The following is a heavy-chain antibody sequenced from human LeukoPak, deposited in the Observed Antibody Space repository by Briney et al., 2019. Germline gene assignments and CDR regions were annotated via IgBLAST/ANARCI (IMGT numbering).Heavy chain of an antibody. D-gene: IGHD3-3*01. V-gene: IGHV3-23*01. J-gene: IGHJ4*02. Sequence: GGSLRLSCVASGFTFSKYPMTWVRQAPGKGLEWVSSISGNSDSAFYADSVKGRFTIFGDNSKYTLYLQMNSLRAEDAALYFCAPSVLSSFDYWGQGTVVTVSS. CDR3: APSVLSSFDY. CDR1: GFTFSKYP. CDR2: ISGNSDSA.